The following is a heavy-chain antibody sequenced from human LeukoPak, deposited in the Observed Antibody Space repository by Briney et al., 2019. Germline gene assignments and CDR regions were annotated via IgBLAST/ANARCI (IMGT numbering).Heavy chain of an antibody. Sequence: ASVKVSCKASGYTFTGYYMHWVRQAPGQGLEWMGWINPHSGDTKYAQNFQGRVTMTRDTSINTAYMDLRRLKSDDTAVYYCARAHPRSGWLQLGFDYWGQGTLVTVSS. D-gene: IGHD5-24*01. J-gene: IGHJ4*02. V-gene: IGHV1-2*02. CDR2: INPHSGDT. CDR1: GYTFTGYY. CDR3: ARAHPRSGWLQLGFDY.